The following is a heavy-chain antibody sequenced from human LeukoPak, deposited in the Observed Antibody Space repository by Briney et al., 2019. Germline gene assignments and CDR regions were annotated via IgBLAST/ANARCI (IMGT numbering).Heavy chain of an antibody. J-gene: IGHJ4*02. CDR2: IHPSGML. CDR1: GASFNSDDQY. Sequence: SETLSLTCTVSGASFNSDDQYWNWVRQSPGKGLEWIGSIHPSGMLYNNPSLESRVTMSRDTSKNQFSLNLNSVTAADAAVYFCSRGLDSRKLGYWGQGILVTVSS. CDR3: SRGLDSRKLGY. D-gene: IGHD3-22*01. V-gene: IGHV4-31*03.